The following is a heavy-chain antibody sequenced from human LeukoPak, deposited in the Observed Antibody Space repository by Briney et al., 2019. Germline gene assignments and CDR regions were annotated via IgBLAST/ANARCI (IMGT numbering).Heavy chain of an antibody. CDR1: GYTFTGYY. CDR2: INPNSGGT. J-gene: IGHJ6*03. V-gene: IGHV1-2*02. CDR3: ARAATVTTGGYYYYYMDV. D-gene: IGHD4-17*01. Sequence: AASVKVSCKASGYTFTGYYMHWVRQAPGQGLEWMGWINPNSGGTNYAQKFQGRVTMTRDTSISTAYMELSRLRSDDTAVYYCARAATVTTGGYYYYYMDVWGEGTTVTVSS.